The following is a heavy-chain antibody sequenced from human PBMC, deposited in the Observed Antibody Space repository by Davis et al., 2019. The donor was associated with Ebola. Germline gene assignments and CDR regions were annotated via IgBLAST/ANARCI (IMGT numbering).Heavy chain of an antibody. D-gene: IGHD3-9*01. V-gene: IGHV3-64*01. CDR2: ISSNGGST. J-gene: IGHJ4*02. CDR3: VKVTGPAHFDY. Sequence: GESLKISCAASGFTFSSYAMRWVRQAPGKGLEYVSAISSNGGSTYYANSVKGRFTISRDNSKNTLYLQMGSLRAEDMAVYYCVKVTGPAHFDYWGQGTLVTVSS. CDR1: GFTFSSYA.